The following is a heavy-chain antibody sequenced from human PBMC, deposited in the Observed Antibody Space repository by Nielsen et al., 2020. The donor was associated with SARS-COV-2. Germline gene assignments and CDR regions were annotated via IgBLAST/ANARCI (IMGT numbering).Heavy chain of an antibody. CDR1: GYSFTSYW. Sequence: GESPKISRQGSGYSFTSYWISWVRQMPGKGLEWMGRIDPSDSYTNYSPSFQGHVTISADKSISTAYLQWSSLKASDTAMYYCARSTGGGYWYFDLWGRGTLVTVSS. D-gene: IGHD7-27*01. CDR3: ARSTGGGYWYFDL. V-gene: IGHV5-10-1*01. J-gene: IGHJ2*01. CDR2: IDPSDSYT.